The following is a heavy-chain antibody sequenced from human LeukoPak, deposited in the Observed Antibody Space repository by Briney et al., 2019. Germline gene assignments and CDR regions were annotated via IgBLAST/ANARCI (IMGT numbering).Heavy chain of an antibody. J-gene: IGHJ3*02. CDR3: ARRDRGLTDAFDI. CDR1: GGSISSYY. D-gene: IGHD5-12*01. CDR2: IYYSGST. V-gene: IGHV4-59*08. Sequence: KPSETLSLTCTVSGGSISSYYWSWIRQPPGKGLEWIGYIYYSGSTNYNPSLKNRVTISVDTSKNQFSLKLSSVTAADTAVYYCARRDRGLTDAFDIWGQGTMVTVSS.